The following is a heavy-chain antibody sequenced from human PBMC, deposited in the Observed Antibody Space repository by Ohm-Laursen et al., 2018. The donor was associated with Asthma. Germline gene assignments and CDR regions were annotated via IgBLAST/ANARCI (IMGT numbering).Heavy chain of an antibody. CDR1: GFTFSSYA. CDR3: AREDYGDYFSSFSYYYYGMDV. Sequence: RSLRLSCSASGFTFSSYAMHWVRQAPGKGLEWVAVISYDGSNKYYADSVKGRFTISRDNSKNTLYLQMNSLRAEDTAVYYCAREDYGDYFSSFSYYYYGMDVWGQGTTVTVSS. J-gene: IGHJ6*02. CDR2: ISYDGSNK. V-gene: IGHV3-30-3*01. D-gene: IGHD4-17*01.